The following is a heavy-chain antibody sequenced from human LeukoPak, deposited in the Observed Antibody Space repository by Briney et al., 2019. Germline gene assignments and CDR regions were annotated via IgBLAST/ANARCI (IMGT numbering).Heavy chain of an antibody. CDR1: GYTFTGYY. CDR2: INPNSGGT. V-gene: IGHV1-2*02. D-gene: IGHD5-18*01. J-gene: IGHJ4*02. CDR3: ASFLGYSYGWDY. Sequence: ASVKVSCKASGYTFTGYYMHWVRQAPGQGLEWMGWINPNSGGTNYAQKFQSRVTMTRDTSISTAYMELSRLRSDDTGVYYCASFLGYSYGWDYWSQGTLVTVSS.